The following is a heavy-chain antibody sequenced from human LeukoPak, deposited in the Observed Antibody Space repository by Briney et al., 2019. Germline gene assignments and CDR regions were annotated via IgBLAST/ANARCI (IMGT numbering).Heavy chain of an antibody. CDR1: SGSIGSYH. Sequence: SETLSLTCTVSSGSIGSYHWGWVRQPPGKGLEWIGRIYTTGTTHYNPSLKSRLTMSVDTSTNQFSLNLTSVTAADTAVYYCGRQGYTGSHYFIDFWSQGTLVAVS. CDR3: GRQGYTGSHYFIDF. CDR2: IYTTGTT. V-gene: IGHV4-4*07. D-gene: IGHD1-26*01. J-gene: IGHJ4*02.